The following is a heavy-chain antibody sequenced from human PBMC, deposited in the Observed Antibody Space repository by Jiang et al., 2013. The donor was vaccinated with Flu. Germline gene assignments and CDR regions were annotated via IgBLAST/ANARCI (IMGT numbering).Heavy chain of an antibody. CDR1: GFTFSSYG. Sequence: RLSCAASGFTFSSYGMHWVRQAPGKGLEWVAVIWYDGSNKYYADSVKGRFTISRDNSKNTLYLQMNSLRAEDTAVYYCARDRFLGPGYYYDSSGPGGDAFDIWGQGTMVTVSS. J-gene: IGHJ3*02. V-gene: IGHV3-33*01. CDR2: IWYDGSNK. D-gene: IGHD3-22*01. CDR3: ARDRFLGPGYYYDSSGPGGDAFDI.